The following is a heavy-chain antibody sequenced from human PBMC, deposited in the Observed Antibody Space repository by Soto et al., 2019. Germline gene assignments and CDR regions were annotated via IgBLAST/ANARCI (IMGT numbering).Heavy chain of an antibody. D-gene: IGHD5-18*01. Sequence: PGGSLRLPCAASGFTFSSYAMSWVRQAPGKGLEWVSTISGSDGRTYSTDSVKGRFTISRDNSRNTAYLQMNSLRVEDTAVYYRAKGVSQYTPLALFDYWGRGTLVTVSS. CDR3: AKGVSQYTPLALFDY. CDR1: GFTFSSYA. CDR2: ISGSDGRT. V-gene: IGHV3-23*01. J-gene: IGHJ4*02.